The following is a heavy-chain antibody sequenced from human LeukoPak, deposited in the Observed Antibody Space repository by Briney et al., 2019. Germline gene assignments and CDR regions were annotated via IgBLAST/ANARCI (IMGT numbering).Heavy chain of an antibody. V-gene: IGHV1-2*06. CDR1: GYTLTDYY. CDR2: INPNSGGT. CDR3: ARVLLRNYGSGSYSP. Sequence: ASVKVSCKASGYTLTDYYMHWVRQAPGQGLEWMGRINPNSGGTNYAQKFQGRVTVTRDTSISTAYMELSRLRSDDTAVYYCARVLLRNYGSGSYSPWGQGTLVTVSS. J-gene: IGHJ5*02. D-gene: IGHD3-10*01.